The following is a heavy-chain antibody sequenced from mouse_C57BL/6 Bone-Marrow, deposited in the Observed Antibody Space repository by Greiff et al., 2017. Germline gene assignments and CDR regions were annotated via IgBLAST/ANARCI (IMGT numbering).Heavy chain of an antibody. Sequence: QVQLQQSGPELVKPGASVKLSCKASGYTFTSYDINWVKQRPGQGLEWIGWIYPRDGSTKYNETFKGKATMPVEPSSSTAYMALHSLTSEDSAVYFCAREDYYYGSSYRYYFDYWGQGTTLTVSS. V-gene: IGHV1-85*01. CDR3: AREDYYYGSSYRYYFDY. CDR1: GYTFTSYD. CDR2: IYPRDGST. D-gene: IGHD1-1*01. J-gene: IGHJ2*01.